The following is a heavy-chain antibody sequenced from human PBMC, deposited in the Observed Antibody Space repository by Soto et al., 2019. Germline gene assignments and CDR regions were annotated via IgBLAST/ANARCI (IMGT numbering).Heavy chain of an antibody. Sequence: EASVKVSCKASGGTFSSYAISWVRQAPGQGLEWMGGIIPIFGTANYAQKFQGRVTITADESTSTAYMELSSLRSEDTAVYYCARGPDYYDSSGYYYDWFDPWGQGTLVTVSS. CDR3: ARGPDYYDSSGYYYDWFDP. D-gene: IGHD3-22*01. CDR2: IIPIFGTA. J-gene: IGHJ5*02. CDR1: GGTFSSYA. V-gene: IGHV1-69*13.